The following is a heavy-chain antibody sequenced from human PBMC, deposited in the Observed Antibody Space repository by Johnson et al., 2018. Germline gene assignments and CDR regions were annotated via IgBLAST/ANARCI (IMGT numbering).Heavy chain of an antibody. CDR3: ARSGGGDWDAFDI. CDR1: GYTFTSYD. J-gene: IGHJ3*02. V-gene: IGHV1-8*01. CDR2: MNPNSGNT. D-gene: IGHD2-21*02. Sequence: QVQLGESGAEVKKPGASVKVSCKASGYTFTSYDINWVRQATGQGLEWMGWMNPNSGNTGYAQQFQGRVTMTRNTSISTAYMELSSLRSEDTAVFSCARSGGGDWDAFDIWGQGTMVTVSS.